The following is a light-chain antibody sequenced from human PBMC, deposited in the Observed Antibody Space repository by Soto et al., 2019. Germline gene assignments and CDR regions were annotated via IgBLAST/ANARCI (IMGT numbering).Light chain of an antibody. CDR2: DAS. Sequence: DIQMTQSPSTLSASVGDRVTITCRTSQSISSWLAWYQQKPGKAPKLLIYDASSLESGVPSRFSGSRSGTEFTLTISSLQPDDFATYYCQQYNSYSFWTFGQGTKVDIK. J-gene: IGKJ1*01. CDR3: QQYNSYSFWT. CDR1: QSISSW. V-gene: IGKV1-5*01.